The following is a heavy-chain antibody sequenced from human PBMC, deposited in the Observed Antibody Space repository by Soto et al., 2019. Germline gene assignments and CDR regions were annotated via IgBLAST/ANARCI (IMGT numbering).Heavy chain of an antibody. Sequence: GGSLRVSCAASGFTFSSYAMHWVRQAPGKGKEWVAVISYDGSNKYYADSVKGRFTISRDNSKNTLYLQMNSLRAEDTAVYYCARDYYRFNSGYGFSMDVWGQGTTVTVSS. CDR2: ISYDGSNK. CDR1: GFTFSSYA. V-gene: IGHV3-30-3*01. D-gene: IGHD5-12*01. J-gene: IGHJ6*02. CDR3: ARDYYRFNSGYGFSMDV.